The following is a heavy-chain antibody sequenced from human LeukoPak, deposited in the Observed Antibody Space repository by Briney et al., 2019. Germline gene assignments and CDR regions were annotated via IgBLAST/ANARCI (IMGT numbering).Heavy chain of an antibody. J-gene: IGHJ5*02. CDR1: GDIVSSNSGA. Sequence: SQTLTLTCAISGDIVSSNSGAWNWIRQSPSRGLEWLGRTYYRSNWYNDYAVYVKTRITIYPDTSKNQFSLQLNSVTPEDTAVYSCARLKTTVTSAGFDPWGQGTLVTVSS. D-gene: IGHD4-17*01. CDR3: ARLKTTVTSAGFDP. CDR2: TYYRSNWYN. V-gene: IGHV6-1*01.